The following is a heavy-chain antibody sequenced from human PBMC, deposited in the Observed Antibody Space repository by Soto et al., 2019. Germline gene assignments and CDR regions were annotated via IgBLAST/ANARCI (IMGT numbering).Heavy chain of an antibody. D-gene: IGHD2-8*02. Sequence: PSETLSLTCTVSGGSISSSSYYWGWIRQPPWKGLEWIGSIYYSGSTYYNPSLKSRVTISVDTSKNQFSLKLSSVTAADTAVYYCARLVKTTGFSGVYYYYGMDVWGQGXTVTVYS. V-gene: IGHV4-39*01. CDR1: GGSISSSSYY. CDR3: ARLVKTTGFSGVYYYYGMDV. J-gene: IGHJ6*02. CDR2: IYYSGST.